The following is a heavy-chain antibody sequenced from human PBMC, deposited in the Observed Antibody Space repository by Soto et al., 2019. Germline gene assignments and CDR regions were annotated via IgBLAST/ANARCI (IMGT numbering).Heavy chain of an antibody. Sequence: SETLSLTCTVSGGSISSGDYYWSWIRQPPGKGLEWIGYIYYSGSTYYNPSLKSRVTISVDTSKNQFSLKLSSVTAADTAVYYCAIYAGNSVYFDYWGQGPLVTVSS. CDR3: AIYAGNSVYFDY. D-gene: IGHD6-13*01. J-gene: IGHJ4*02. CDR2: IYYSGST. V-gene: IGHV4-30-4*01. CDR1: GGSISSGDYY.